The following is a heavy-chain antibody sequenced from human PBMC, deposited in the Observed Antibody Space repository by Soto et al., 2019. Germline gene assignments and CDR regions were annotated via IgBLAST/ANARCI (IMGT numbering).Heavy chain of an antibody. V-gene: IGHV4-34*01. D-gene: IGHD7-27*01. CDR1: GGSFSGYY. CDR2: INHSGST. J-gene: IGHJ4*02. Sequence: QVQLQQWGAGLLKPSETLSLTCAVYGGSFSGYYWSWIRQPPGQGLEWIGEINHSGSTNYNPSLTRRVTISVDTSKNQFSLKLSSVTAADTAVYYCARGLKLGRRPDRFDYWGQGTLVTVSS. CDR3: ARGLKLGRRPDRFDY.